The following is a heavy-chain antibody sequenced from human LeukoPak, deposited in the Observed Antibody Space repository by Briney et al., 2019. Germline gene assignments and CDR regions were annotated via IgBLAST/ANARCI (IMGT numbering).Heavy chain of an antibody. Sequence: SVKVSCKASGGTFGSYAISWVRQAPGQGLEWMGGIIPIFGTANYAQKFQGRVTITADKSTSTAYMELSSLRSEDTAVYYCASLSYGSGSYGRWFDPWGQGTLVTVSS. CDR3: ASLSYGSGSYGRWFDP. J-gene: IGHJ5*02. CDR2: IIPIFGTA. V-gene: IGHV1-69*06. CDR1: GGTFGSYA. D-gene: IGHD3-10*01.